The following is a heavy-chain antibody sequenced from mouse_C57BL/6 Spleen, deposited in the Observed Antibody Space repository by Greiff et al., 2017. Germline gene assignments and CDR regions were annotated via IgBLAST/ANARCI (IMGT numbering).Heavy chain of an antibody. Sequence: EVKLMESGGGLVKPGGSLKLSCAASGFTFSDYGMHWVRQAPEKGLEWVAYISSGSSTIYYADTVKGRFTISRDNAKNTLFLQMTSLRSEDTAMYYCARLGSSYGWFAYWGQGTLVTVSA. J-gene: IGHJ3*01. V-gene: IGHV5-17*01. D-gene: IGHD1-1*01. CDR2: ISSGSSTI. CDR1: GFTFSDYG. CDR3: ARLGSSYGWFAY.